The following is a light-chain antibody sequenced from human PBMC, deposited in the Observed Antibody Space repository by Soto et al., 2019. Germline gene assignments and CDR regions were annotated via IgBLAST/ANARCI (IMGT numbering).Light chain of an antibody. CDR3: HQYYTTPPT. J-gene: IGKJ1*01. CDR2: WAS. CDR1: QSVLYSSDNKNY. Sequence: DIVMTQSPDSLAVSLGERATINCKSSQSVLYSSDNKNYLHWYQQKPGQPPKLLIYWASTRESGVPDRFSGSGSGTDFPLTISSLQAEDVAVYYCHQYYTTPPTFGQGTKVEIK. V-gene: IGKV4-1*01.